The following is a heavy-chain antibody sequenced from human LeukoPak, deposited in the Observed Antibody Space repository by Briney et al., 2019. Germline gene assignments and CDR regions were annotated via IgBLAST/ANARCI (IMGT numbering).Heavy chain of an antibody. Sequence: GASVKVSCKASGYSFTSYDIKWVRQPTGQGLAWMEWMNPNSGNTGYAQQFQRRVTMNRNTSISTAYMELSSLRSEDTAVYYCARGIGAAAHFYYYYYYMDVWGKGTTVTVSS. D-gene: IGHD6-13*01. CDR2: MNPNSGNT. V-gene: IGHV1-8*01. CDR3: ARGIGAAAHFYYYYYYMDV. CDR1: GYSFTSYD. J-gene: IGHJ6*03.